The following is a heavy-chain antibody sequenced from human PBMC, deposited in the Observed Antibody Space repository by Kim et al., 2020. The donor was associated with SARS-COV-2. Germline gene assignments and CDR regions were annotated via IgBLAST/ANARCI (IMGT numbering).Heavy chain of an antibody. CDR1: GGSISSSSYY. D-gene: IGHD3-10*01. J-gene: IGHJ3*02. V-gene: IGHV4-39*01. Sequence: SETLSLTCTVSGGSISSSSYYWGWIRQPPGKGLEWIGSIYYSGSTYYNPSLKSRVTISVDTSKNQFSLKLSSVTAADTAVYYCASGVQEVRGVNRDAFDIWGQGTMVTVSS. CDR3: ASGVQEVRGVNRDAFDI. CDR2: IYYSGST.